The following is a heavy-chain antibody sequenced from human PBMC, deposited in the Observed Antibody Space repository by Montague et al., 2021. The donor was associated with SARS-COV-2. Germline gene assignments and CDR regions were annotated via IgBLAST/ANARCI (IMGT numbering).Heavy chain of an antibody. CDR3: AREGLHNWFDP. CDR2: IYYRGST. J-gene: IGHJ5*02. V-gene: IGHV4-59*01. CDR1: NGSINSYY. Sequence: SETPSLTCTVSNGSINSYYWSWVRQPPGKRLEWIGYIYYRGSTNYNPSLESRVTMSIDTSKNQFSLKLGSVTAADTAVYFCAREGLHNWFDPWGQGTLVIVSS.